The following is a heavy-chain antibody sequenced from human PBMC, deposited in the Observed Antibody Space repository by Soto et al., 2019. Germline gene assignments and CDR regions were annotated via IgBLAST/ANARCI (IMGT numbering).Heavy chain of an antibody. CDR1: GGTFSSYA. Sequence: QVQLVQSGAEVKKPGSSVKVSCKASGGTFSSYAISWVRQAPGQGLEWMGGIIPIFGTANYAQKFQGRVTMTADESTSTDYMELSSLRSEDTAVYYCARESRGYYDSRGDAFDIWGQGTMVTGSS. D-gene: IGHD3-22*01. CDR2: IIPIFGTA. V-gene: IGHV1-69*01. J-gene: IGHJ3*02. CDR3: ARESRGYYDSRGDAFDI.